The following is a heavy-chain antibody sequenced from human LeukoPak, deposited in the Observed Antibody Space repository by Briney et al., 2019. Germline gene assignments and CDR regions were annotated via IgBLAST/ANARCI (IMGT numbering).Heavy chain of an antibody. CDR3: ARHAPVGLTIGGIIDS. J-gene: IGHJ4*02. CDR2: IYPADSDT. CDR1: GYSFTSYW. Sequence: GESLQISCKGSGYSFTSYWIGWVRQMPGKGLEWMGIIYPADSDTRYSPSFQGQVTISADKSINTAYLQWSSLKASDTAMYYCARHAPVGLTIGGIIDSWGQGTLVTVST. D-gene: IGHD3-16*01. V-gene: IGHV5-51*01.